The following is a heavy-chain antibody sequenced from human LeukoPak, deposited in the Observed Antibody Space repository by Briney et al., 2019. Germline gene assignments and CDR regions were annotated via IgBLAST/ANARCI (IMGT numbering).Heavy chain of an antibody. CDR3: ARGLSTPLGYCSGGSCFEAPDYYYYGMDV. Sequence: EASVKVSCKASGYTFTSCGISWVRQAPGQGLEWMGWISAYNGNTNYAQKLQGRVTMTTDTSTSTAYMELRSLRSDDTAVYYCARGLSTPLGYCSGGSCFEAPDYYYYGMDVWGQGTTVTVSS. D-gene: IGHD2-15*01. J-gene: IGHJ6*02. CDR1: GYTFTSCG. V-gene: IGHV1-18*01. CDR2: ISAYNGNT.